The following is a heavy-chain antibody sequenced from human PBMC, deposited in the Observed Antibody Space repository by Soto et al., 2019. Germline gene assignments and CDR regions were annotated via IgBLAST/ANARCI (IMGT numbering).Heavy chain of an antibody. J-gene: IGHJ4*02. CDR1: GFTFSNYA. CDR3: AKGPLGVERPNYYFDY. Sequence: EVQLLDSGGGLVQPGGSLRLSCAASGFTFSNYAMTWVRQAPGQGLEWFSVISGNSGTRYYADSVMGRFTISRDNSKNTLYLQMNSLRAEDTAVYYCAKGPLGVERPNYYFDYWGQGTLVTVSS. D-gene: IGHD1-1*01. CDR2: ISGNSGTR. V-gene: IGHV3-23*01.